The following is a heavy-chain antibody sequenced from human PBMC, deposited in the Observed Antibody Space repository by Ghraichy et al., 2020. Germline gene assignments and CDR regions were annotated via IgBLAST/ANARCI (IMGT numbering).Heavy chain of an antibody. CDR3: VNFQWLESRPDY. CDR2: INTGENSI. D-gene: IGHD5-12*01. J-gene: IGHJ4*01. CDR1: GLTFRNYA. Sequence: GGSLRLSCSVSGLTFRNYAMHWVRQAPGKGLQYVAAINTGENSIYYADSVQGRFSSSRDNSKNMLYLQMSSLRTEDTAIYYCVNFQWLESRPDYWCHGTLVTVSS. V-gene: IGHV3-64D*06.